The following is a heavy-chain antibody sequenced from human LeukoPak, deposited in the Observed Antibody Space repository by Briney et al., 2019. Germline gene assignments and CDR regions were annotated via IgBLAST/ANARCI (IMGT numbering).Heavy chain of an antibody. CDR1: GGSISSYY. CDR2: IYYSEST. V-gene: IGHV4-59*08. CDR3: ARHFGTSAYSYGMDV. Sequence: KPSDTLSLTCTVSGGSISSYYWSWIRQPPAKGLEWIGYIYYSESTNYTPSLKSRVTISVDTSKNQLSLKLSSVTAADTAVYYCARHFGTSAYSYGMDVWGQASTVTVSS. D-gene: IGHD3-16*01. J-gene: IGHJ6*02.